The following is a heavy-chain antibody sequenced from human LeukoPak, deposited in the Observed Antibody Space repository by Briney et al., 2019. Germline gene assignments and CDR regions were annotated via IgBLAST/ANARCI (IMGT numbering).Heavy chain of an antibody. CDR2: VNSYNGDT. CDR3: ARGFCSSSSCHYYYYMDV. CDR1: GYTFTSYG. J-gene: IGHJ6*03. V-gene: IGHV1-18*01. D-gene: IGHD2-2*01. Sequence: GASVKVSCKASGYTFTSYGVSWVRQAPGQGLEWMGWVNSYNGDTNYAQKLRGRVTMTTDTSTSTAYMELRSLRSDDTAVYYCARGFCSSSSCHYYYYMDVWGKGTTGTVSS.